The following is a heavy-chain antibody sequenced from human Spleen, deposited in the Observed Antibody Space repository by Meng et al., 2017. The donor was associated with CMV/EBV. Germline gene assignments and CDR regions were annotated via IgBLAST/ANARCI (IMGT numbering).Heavy chain of an antibody. J-gene: IGHJ3*02. CDR3: AREGFEQQLVIGATGADAFDI. CDR1: GFTFSGFA. D-gene: IGHD6-13*01. Sequence: GGSLRLSCAGSGFTFSGFAMHWVRQAPGKGLEWVALISYAGSSKYYADSVKGRFIISRDNSKNTQYLQMNSLRAEDTAVYYCAREGFEQQLVIGATGADAFDIWGQGTMVTVSS. V-gene: IGHV3-30-3*01. CDR2: ISYAGSSK.